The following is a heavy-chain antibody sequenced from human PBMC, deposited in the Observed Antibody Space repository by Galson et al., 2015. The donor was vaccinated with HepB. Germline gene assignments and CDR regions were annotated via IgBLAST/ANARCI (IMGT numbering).Heavy chain of an antibody. CDR1: GFTSSNYP. CDR3: VKDRTPHWLLKFDN. J-gene: IGHJ4*02. V-gene: IGHV3-64D*06. CDR2: VSSDGRST. D-gene: IGHD2-15*01. Sequence: SLRLSCAASGFTSSNYPMHWVRQAPGKVLEYVATVSSDGRSTYYADSVQGRFTISRDNSKNTLYLQMSGLRPEDTAVYYCVKDRTPHWLLKFDNWGQGTLVTVSS.